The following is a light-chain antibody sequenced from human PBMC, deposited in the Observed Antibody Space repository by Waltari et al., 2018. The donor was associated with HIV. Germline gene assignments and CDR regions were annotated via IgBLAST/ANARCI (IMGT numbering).Light chain of an antibody. V-gene: IGLV1-47*01. J-gene: IGLJ1*01. CDR1: SSHIGRHY. CDR2: RNN. CDR3: AAWDDSLSGLYV. Sequence: QSVLTQPPSASGTPAQRVTISCSGSSSHIGRHYVCWYQQLPGTAPKLLIYRNNERPSGVPDRFSGSKSGTSASLAISGLRSEDEADYYCAAWDDSLSGLYVFGTGTKVTVL.